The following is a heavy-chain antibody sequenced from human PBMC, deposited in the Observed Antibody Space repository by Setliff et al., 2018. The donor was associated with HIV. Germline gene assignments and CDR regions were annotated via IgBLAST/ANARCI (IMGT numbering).Heavy chain of an antibody. V-gene: IGHV3-74*01. Sequence: GGSLRLSCAASGFTFSGDWMHWVRQPPGKGLVWVSHINGDGSTINYEDSVKGRFTISRDNAKNFVYLQVNSLRAEDTALYYCARGTSRTSWYDFDYWGQGTLVTVSS. CDR2: INGDGSTI. CDR3: ARGTSRTSWYDFDY. CDR1: GFTFSGDW. D-gene: IGHD6-13*01. J-gene: IGHJ4*02.